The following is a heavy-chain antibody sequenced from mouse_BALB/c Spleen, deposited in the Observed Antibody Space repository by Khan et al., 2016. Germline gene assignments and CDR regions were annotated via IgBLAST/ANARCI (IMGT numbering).Heavy chain of an antibody. V-gene: IGHV3-2*02. CDR3: ARSDYGSKDAMDY. D-gene: IGHD1-1*01. CDR1: GYSITSDYA. CDR2: ISSSGST. Sequence: EVQLQESGPGLVKPSQSLSLTCTVTGYSITSDYAWNWIRQFPGNKLEWMGYISSSGSTSYNPSLKSRITITRDTSNNQFFLQLNSVTSEGTSTYYCARSDYGSKDAMDYWGQGTSVTVSS. J-gene: IGHJ4*01.